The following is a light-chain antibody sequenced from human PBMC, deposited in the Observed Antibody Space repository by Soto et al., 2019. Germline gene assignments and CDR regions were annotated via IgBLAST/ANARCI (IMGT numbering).Light chain of an antibody. CDR3: QRYNNAPWT. V-gene: IGKV1-27*01. CDR2: AAS. J-gene: IGKJ1*01. Sequence: DIQMTQSPSSLSASVGDRVTITCRARPDINNFLAWYQHKPGKVPKLLIYAASTLQSGVPSRFSGSGSGTDFTLTISSLQPEDVATYYCQRYNNAPWTFGQGTKVEIK. CDR1: PDINNF.